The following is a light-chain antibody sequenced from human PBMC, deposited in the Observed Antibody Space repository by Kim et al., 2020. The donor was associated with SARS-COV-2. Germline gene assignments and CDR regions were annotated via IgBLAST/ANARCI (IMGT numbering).Light chain of an antibody. CDR2: GAF. Sequence: AAVGDSATTSCRGSKRIGNSLAWYQQKPGKAPNLLISGAFALQPGVPSRFIGNGSGTAFTLTITSLRPEDVATYYCQKYNSAPWTFGQGTKVDIK. V-gene: IGKV1-27*01. CDR3: QKYNSAPWT. J-gene: IGKJ1*01. CDR1: KRIGNS.